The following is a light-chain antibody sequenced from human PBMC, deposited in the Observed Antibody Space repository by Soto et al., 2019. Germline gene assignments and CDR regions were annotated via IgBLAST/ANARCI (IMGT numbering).Light chain of an antibody. CDR1: QSVRSNY. CDR2: GAS. CDR3: QQYDTSPPIT. Sequence: EIVLTQSPGTLSLSPGDRATLSCRASQSVRSNYLAWYQQKPGQAPRLLLYGASSRATGIPDRFSGSGSGTDFTLTISRLEPEDFAVYYCQQYDTSPPITFGGGTKVDIK. J-gene: IGKJ4*01. V-gene: IGKV3-20*01.